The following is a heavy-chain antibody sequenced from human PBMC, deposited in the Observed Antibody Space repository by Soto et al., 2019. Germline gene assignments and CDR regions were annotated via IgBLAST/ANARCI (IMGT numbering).Heavy chain of an antibody. V-gene: IGHV4-30-4*01. CDR2: IYYSGST. CDR3: ARDIGYSGYDPDLEQYYYYGMDV. D-gene: IGHD5-12*01. J-gene: IGHJ6*02. CDR1: GGSISSGDYY. Sequence: PSETLSLTCTVSGGSISSGDYYWSWIRQPPGKGLEWIGYIYYSGSTYYNPSLKSRVTISVDTSKNQFSLKLSSVTAADTAVYYCARDIGYSGYDPDLEQYYYYGMDVWGQGTTVTVSS.